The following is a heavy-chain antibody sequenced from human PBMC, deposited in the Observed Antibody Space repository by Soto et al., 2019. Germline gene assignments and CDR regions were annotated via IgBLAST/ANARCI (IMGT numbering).Heavy chain of an antibody. J-gene: IGHJ4*02. CDR2: IGAYNGDT. D-gene: IGHD6-13*01. CDR3: ARARGIMAADGTYFEY. CDR1: GYTFIRYG. Sequence: QGQLMQSGGEVKKPGASVTVSCRVSGYTFIRYGISWVRQAPGQGLEWMGWIGAYNGDTKFDQKFQGRLTMTTDTSTSTAYMELTRLTSDDTAVYYRARARGIMAADGTYFEYWGQGTRFTFSS. V-gene: IGHV1-18*01.